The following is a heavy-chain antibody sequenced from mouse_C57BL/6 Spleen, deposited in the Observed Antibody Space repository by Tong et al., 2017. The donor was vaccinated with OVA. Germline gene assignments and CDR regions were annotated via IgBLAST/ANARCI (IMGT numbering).Heavy chain of an antibody. Sequence: EVQLQESGGGLVKPGGSLKLSCAASGFTFSDYGMAWVRQAPRKGPEWVAFISNLAYSIYYADTVTGRFTISRENAKNTLYLEMSSLRSEDTAMYYCARHGAMDYWGQGTSVTVSS. CDR1: GFTFSDYG. V-gene: IGHV5-15*01. CDR2: ISNLAYSI. J-gene: IGHJ4*01. CDR3: ARHGAMDY.